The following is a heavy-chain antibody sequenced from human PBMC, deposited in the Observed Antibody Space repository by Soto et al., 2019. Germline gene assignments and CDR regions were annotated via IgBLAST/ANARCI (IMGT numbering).Heavy chain of an antibody. Sequence: QVQLVQSGAEVKKPGASVKVSCKASGYTFTSYAMHWVRQAPGQRLEWMGWINAGNGNTKYSQKFQGRVTITRDTSASTAYMELSSLRSEDTAVYYCAREDDSSGYYYLCYFDYWGQGTLVTVSS. D-gene: IGHD3-22*01. CDR3: AREDDSSGYYYLCYFDY. CDR2: INAGNGNT. J-gene: IGHJ4*02. V-gene: IGHV1-3*01. CDR1: GYTFTSYA.